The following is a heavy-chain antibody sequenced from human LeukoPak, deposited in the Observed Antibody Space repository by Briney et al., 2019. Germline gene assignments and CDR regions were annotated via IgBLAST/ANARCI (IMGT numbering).Heavy chain of an antibody. CDR3: ASSSTSWGGDYYGMDV. D-gene: IGHD2-2*01. CDR2: ISSSSSSYI. V-gene: IGHV3-21*01. Sequence: PGGSLRLSCAASGFTFSSYSMNWVRQAPGKGLEWVSSISSSSSSYIYYADSVKGRFTISRDNAKNSLYLQMNSLRAEDTAVYYCASSSTSWGGDYYGMDVWGQGTTVTVSS. CDR1: GFTFSSYS. J-gene: IGHJ6*02.